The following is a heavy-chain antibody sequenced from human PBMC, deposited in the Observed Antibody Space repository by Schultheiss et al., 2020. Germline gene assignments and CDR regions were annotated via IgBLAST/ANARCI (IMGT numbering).Heavy chain of an antibody. D-gene: IGHD3-22*01. CDR2: IYYSGST. V-gene: IGHV4-61*08. Sequence: SETLSLTCTVSGGSISSGDYYWGWIRQPPGKGLEWIGYIYYSGSTNYNPSLKSRVTISVDTSKNQFSLKLSSVTAADTAVYYCASSYDSSGYYEHDAFDIWGQGTMVTVSS. CDR3: ASSYDSSGYYEHDAFDI. J-gene: IGHJ3*02. CDR1: GGSISSGDYY.